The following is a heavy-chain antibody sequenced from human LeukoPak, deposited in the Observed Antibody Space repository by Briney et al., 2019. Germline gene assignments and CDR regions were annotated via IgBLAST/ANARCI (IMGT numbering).Heavy chain of an antibody. CDR3: AKSYSYYVWGSLDY. J-gene: IGHJ4*02. V-gene: IGHV3-9*01. CDR2: ISWNSGSI. CDR1: GFSISNYW. D-gene: IGHD3-16*01. Sequence: PGGSLRLSCAASGFSISNYWMSWVRQAPGKGLEWVSGISWNSGSIGYADSVKGRFTISRDNAKNSLYLQMNSLRAEDTALYYCAKSYSYYVWGSLDYWGQGTLVTVSS.